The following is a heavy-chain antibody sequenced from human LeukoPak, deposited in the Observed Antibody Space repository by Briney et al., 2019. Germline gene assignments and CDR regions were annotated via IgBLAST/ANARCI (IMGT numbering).Heavy chain of an antibody. V-gene: IGHV4-59*01. CDR2: IYYSGST. Sequence: PSETLSLTCTVSGGSISSYYWSWIRQPPGKGLEWIGYIYYSGSTNYNPSLKSRVTISVDTSKNQFSLKLSSVTAADTAVYYCARDCSSTSCWAGMDVWGQGTTVTVSS. D-gene: IGHD2-2*01. CDR3: ARDCSSTSCWAGMDV. CDR1: GGSISSYY. J-gene: IGHJ6*02.